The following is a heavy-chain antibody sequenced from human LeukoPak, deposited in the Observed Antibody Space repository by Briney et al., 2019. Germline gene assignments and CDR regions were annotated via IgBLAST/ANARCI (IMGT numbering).Heavy chain of an antibody. D-gene: IGHD3-22*01. V-gene: IGHV3-30*03. CDR3: ASSPPRFRYESSGVDT. Sequence: GGSLRLSCAASEFSFSDSGMHWVRQAPGKGLEWVAVISYDGSGKYYADSVKGRFIISRDNDKSSLYLQMNSLRPEDTAVYYCASSPPRFRYESSGVDTWGQGTLVTVSS. CDR1: EFSFSDSG. J-gene: IGHJ5*02. CDR2: ISYDGSGK.